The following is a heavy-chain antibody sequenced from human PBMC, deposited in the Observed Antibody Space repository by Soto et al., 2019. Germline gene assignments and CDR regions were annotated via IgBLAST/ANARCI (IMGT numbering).Heavy chain of an antibody. CDR1: GGTFSSYA. Sequence: QVQLVQSGAEVKKPGSSVKVSCKASGGTFSSYAISWVRQAPGQGLEWMGGIIPIFGTANYAQKFQGRVTITADESTSTAYMELSSLRSEDTAVYYCASSYSGYDSGYYYGMDVWGQGTTVTVSS. J-gene: IGHJ6*02. D-gene: IGHD5-12*01. CDR3: ASSYSGYDSGYYYGMDV. CDR2: IIPIFGTA. V-gene: IGHV1-69*12.